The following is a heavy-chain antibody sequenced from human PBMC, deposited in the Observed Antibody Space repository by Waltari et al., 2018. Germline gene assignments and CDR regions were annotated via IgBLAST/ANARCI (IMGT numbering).Heavy chain of an antibody. CDR2: LCISSRTI. D-gene: IGHD6-13*01. CDR1: GFTFSSYS. J-gene: IGHJ5*02. V-gene: IGHV3-48*01. Sequence: EVQLVESGGGLVQPGGSLRLSCAASGFTFSSYSMNWVRQAPGKGLECVSYLCISSRTINYPDSVKGSFTLSRDNSKNTLYLQMNSLRAEDTAVYYCAKDRKRQQLVPTEFDPWGQGTLVTVSS. CDR3: AKDRKRQQLVPTEFDP.